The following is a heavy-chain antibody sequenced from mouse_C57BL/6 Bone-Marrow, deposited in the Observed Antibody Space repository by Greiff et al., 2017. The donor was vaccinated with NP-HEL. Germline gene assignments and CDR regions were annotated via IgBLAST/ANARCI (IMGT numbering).Heavy chain of an antibody. CDR1: GYTFTSYW. V-gene: IGHV1-55*01. CDR2: LYPGSGST. Sequence: VQLQQPGAELVKPGASVKMSCKASGYTFTSYWITWVKPRPGQGLEWIGDLYPGSGSTYYNEKFKSKATLTVDTSSSTAYMQLSRLTSEDSAVYYCARESRGYDFYYAMDYWGQGTSVTVSS. D-gene: IGHD2-4*01. J-gene: IGHJ4*01. CDR3: ARESRGYDFYYAMDY.